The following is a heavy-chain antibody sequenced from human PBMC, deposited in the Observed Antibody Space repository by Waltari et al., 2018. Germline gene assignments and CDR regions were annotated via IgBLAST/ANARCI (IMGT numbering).Heavy chain of an antibody. CDR2: IKQDGSAE. CDR3: ARIIWWRIDY. Sequence: EVQLVESGGGLVQPGGSLRLSCAASGFTFSDYWMTWVRQAPGKGLEWVANIKQDGSAEHYVDSVKGRFTSSRDNAKNSLYLQMNSLRAEDTALYYCARIIWWRIDYWVQGTLVTVSS. J-gene: IGHJ4*02. V-gene: IGHV3-7*01. CDR1: GFTFSDYW. D-gene: IGHD2-15*01.